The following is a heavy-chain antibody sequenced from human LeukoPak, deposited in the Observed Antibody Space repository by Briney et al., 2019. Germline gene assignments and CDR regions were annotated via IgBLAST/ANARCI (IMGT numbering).Heavy chain of an antibody. J-gene: IGHJ6*02. CDR1: GGSISSGGYS. CDR2: IYHSGST. Sequence: PSETLFLTCAVSGGSISSGGYSWSWIRQPPGKGLEWIGCIYHSGSTYYNPSLKSRVTISVDRSKNQFSLKLSSVTAADTAVYYCARGATTVTYYYYYGMDAWGQGTTVTVSS. V-gene: IGHV4-30-2*01. CDR3: ARGATTVTYYYYYGMDA. D-gene: IGHD4-11*01.